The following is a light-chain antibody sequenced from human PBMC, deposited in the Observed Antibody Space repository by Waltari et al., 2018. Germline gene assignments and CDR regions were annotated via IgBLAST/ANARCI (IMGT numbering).Light chain of an antibody. Sequence: DIQLTQSPSTLSAYVGDRVTITCRASQNINRWLAWYQQKPGKAPRLLIHKASNLENKVTSRFSGSGSGTEFTLTISGLQPGDFATYYCQQYYNYPGTFCGGTKVEI. CDR1: QNINRW. J-gene: IGKJ4*01. V-gene: IGKV1-5*03. CDR2: KAS. CDR3: QQYYNYPGT.